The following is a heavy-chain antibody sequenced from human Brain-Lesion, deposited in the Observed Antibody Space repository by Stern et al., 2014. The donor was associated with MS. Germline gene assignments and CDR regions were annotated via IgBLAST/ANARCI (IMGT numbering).Heavy chain of an antibody. CDR3: ARGRVVPGFQYYATDV. D-gene: IGHD2-2*01. Sequence: VQLVESGPGLVKPSQTLSLSCTVSGGSISSGGYYWSWIRQPAGKGLGWIGRLFTGGSPSYTPPLKSRVTISIDPSKNQFSLRLNSMTAADTAVYYCARGRVVPGFQYYATDVWGQGTTVIVSS. CDR2: LFTGGSP. J-gene: IGHJ6*02. CDR1: GGSISSGGYY. V-gene: IGHV4-61*02.